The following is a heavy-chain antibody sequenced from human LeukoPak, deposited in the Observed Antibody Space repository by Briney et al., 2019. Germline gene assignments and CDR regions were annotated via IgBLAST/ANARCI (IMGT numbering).Heavy chain of an antibody. J-gene: IGHJ6*03. V-gene: IGHV1-18*01. CDR2: ISAYNGNT. CDR1: GYTFTSYG. D-gene: IGHD3-9*01. Sequence: ASVKVSCKASGYTFTSYGVSWVRQAPGQGLEWMGWISAYNGNTNYAQKLQGRVTMTTDTSTSTAYMELRSLRSDDTAVYYCARDHRRSVLRYFGDMDVWGKGTTVTISS. CDR3: ARDHRRSVLRYFGDMDV.